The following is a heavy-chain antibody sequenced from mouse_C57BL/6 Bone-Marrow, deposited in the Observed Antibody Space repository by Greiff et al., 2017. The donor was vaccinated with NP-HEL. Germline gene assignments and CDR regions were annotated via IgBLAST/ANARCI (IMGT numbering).Heavy chain of an antibody. J-gene: IGHJ2*01. CDR1: GYSITSGYY. CDR2: ISYDGSN. D-gene: IGHD2-14*01. Sequence: EVKLQESGPGLVKPSQSLSLTCSVTGYSITSGYYWNWIRQFPGNKLEWMGYISYDGSNNYNPSLKNRISITRDTSKNQFFLKLNSVTTEDTATYYCARGYRGFDYWGQGTTLTVSS. V-gene: IGHV3-6*01. CDR3: ARGYRGFDY.